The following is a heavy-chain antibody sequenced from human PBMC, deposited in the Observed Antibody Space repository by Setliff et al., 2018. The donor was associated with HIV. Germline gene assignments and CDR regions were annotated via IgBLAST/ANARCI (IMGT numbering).Heavy chain of an antibody. J-gene: IGHJ3*01. CDR2: IYTSGTA. V-gene: IGHV4-4*09. CDR1: GGSISSYY. Sequence: SETLSLTCTVSGGSISSYYWSWIRQSPGKRLEWIGYIYTSGTANYNPSLQSRVTISLDMSRNQVSLRLSSVTAADTAIYYCARLVVTARGIRDAFDVWGQGAMVTVSS. CDR3: ARLVVTARGIRDAFDV. D-gene: IGHD3-10*01.